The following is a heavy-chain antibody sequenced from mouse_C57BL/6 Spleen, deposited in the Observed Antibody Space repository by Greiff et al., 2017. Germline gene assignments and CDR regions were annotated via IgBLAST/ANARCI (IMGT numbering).Heavy chain of an antibody. D-gene: IGHD1-1*01. CDR3: VRQGLRGWYFDV. CDR1: GFSFNTYA. Sequence: GGGLVQPKGSLKLSCAASGFSFNTYAMNWVRQAPGKGLEWVARIRSKSNNYATYYADSVKDRFTISRDDSESMLYLQMNNLKTEDTAMYYCVRQGLRGWYFDVWGTGTTVTVSS. CDR2: IRSKSNNYAT. J-gene: IGHJ1*03. V-gene: IGHV10-1*01.